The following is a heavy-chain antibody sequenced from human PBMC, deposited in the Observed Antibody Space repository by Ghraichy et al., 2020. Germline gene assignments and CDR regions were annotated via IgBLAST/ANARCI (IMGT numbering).Heavy chain of an antibody. CDR2: ITRNGDHT. CDR3: VKEEGGVSSRPGL. D-gene: IGHD6-6*01. J-gene: IGHJ2*01. V-gene: IGHV3-23*01. Sequence: GGSLRLSCAASGFTFSNYAMSWVRQAPGKGLEWISAITRNGDHTDYRDSVKGRFTISRDNSKNTLYLQVNSLRAEDTAVYYCVKEEGGVSSRPGLGGRGTLVTVSS. CDR1: GFTFSNYA.